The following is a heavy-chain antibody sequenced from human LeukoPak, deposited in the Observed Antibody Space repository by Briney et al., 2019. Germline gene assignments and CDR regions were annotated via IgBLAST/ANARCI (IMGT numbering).Heavy chain of an antibody. D-gene: IGHD3-16*01. CDR3: AADPGMLTSYFEY. CDR2: IVVGTGNT. J-gene: IGHJ4*02. Sequence: SVKVSCKASGFTFRSTAMQWVRQARGQPLEWIGWIVVGTGNTNYAQNFQERVTITRDMSTSTAYMELSSLRSEDTAVYYCAADPGMLTSYFEYWGQGTLVTASS. CDR1: GFTFRSTA. V-gene: IGHV1-58*02.